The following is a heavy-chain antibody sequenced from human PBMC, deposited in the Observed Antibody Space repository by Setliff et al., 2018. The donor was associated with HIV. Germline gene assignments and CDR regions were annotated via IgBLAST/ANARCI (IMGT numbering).Heavy chain of an antibody. CDR2: IYYTGST. D-gene: IGHD2-8*01. CDR3: VRDAEGVAAGAIYFYMDV. V-gene: IGHV4-59*12. J-gene: IGHJ6*03. Sequence: PSETLSLTCTVSGGSISSYYWSWIRQPAGKGLEWIGNIYYTGSTNYNPSLKSRITISIDTSKNQFSLKMNSATAADTALYYCVRDAEGVAAGAIYFYMDVWGKGTTVTVSS. CDR1: GGSISSYY.